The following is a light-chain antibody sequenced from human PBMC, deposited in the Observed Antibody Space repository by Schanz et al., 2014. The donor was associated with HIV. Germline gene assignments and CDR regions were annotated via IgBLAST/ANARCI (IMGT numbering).Light chain of an antibody. CDR2: DVS. J-gene: IGLJ2*01. V-gene: IGLV2-14*03. CDR3: SSCSTSTLD. Sequence: QSALTQPASVSGSLGQSITISCTGTSSDIGAYNYVSWYQQHPGKAPKLMIYDVSFRPSGISNRFSGSKSGNTAFLTISGLQAEDEADYYCSSCSTSTLDFGGGTKVTVL. CDR1: SSDIGAYNY.